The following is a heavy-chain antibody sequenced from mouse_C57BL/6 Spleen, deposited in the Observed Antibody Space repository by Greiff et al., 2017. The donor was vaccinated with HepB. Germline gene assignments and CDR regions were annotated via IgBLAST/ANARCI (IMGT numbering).Heavy chain of an antibody. Sequence: VQLQQSGPELVKPGASVKISCKASGYTFTDYYMNWVKQSHGKSLEWIGDINPNNGGTSYNQKFKGKATLTVDKSSSTAYMELRSLTSEDSAVYYCAFYGNWYFDVWGTGTTVTVSS. D-gene: IGHD1-2*01. CDR2: INPNNGGT. J-gene: IGHJ1*03. CDR3: AFYGNWYFDV. CDR1: GYTFTDYY. V-gene: IGHV1-26*01.